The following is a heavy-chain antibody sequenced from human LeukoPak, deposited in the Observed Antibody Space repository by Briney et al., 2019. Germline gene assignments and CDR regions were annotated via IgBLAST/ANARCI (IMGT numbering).Heavy chain of an antibody. D-gene: IGHD3-10*01. V-gene: IGHV3-7*01. CDR3: ASYYYGSGTSLGY. J-gene: IGHJ4*02. Sequence: PGGSLRLSCAASGFTFSSTYMSWVRQAPGKGLEWVANIKKDGSEKYYVESVKGRFAISRDNAKNSLYLQMNSLRAEDTAVYYCASYYYGSGTSLGYWGQGTLVTVSS. CDR2: IKKDGSEK. CDR1: GFTFSSTY.